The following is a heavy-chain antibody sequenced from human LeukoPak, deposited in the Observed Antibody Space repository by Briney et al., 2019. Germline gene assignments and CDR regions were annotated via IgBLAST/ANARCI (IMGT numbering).Heavy chain of an antibody. CDR1: GYIFINYG. J-gene: IGHJ4*02. CDR2: ISTYNGNT. Sequence: AAVKVSCKASGYIFINYGINWVRQAPGQGLQWLGWISTYNGNTNYAPKFQGRVAMTTDTPTSTAYMELRSLRSDDTAIYYCARDDGDYQGGYYFNYWGQGTLVTVSS. V-gene: IGHV1-18*01. CDR3: ARDDGDYQGGYYFNY. D-gene: IGHD4-17*01.